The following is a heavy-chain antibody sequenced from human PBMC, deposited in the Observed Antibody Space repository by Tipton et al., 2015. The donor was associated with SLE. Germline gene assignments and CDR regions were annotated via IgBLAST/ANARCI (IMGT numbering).Heavy chain of an antibody. V-gene: IGHV4-39*07. Sequence: TLSLTCTVSGGSISGSSYYWGWIRQPPGKGLEWIGSIYYSGSTYYNPSLKSRVTISVDTSKNQLSLKLRSVAAADTAVYYCARDPGGFGDYWGQGSVVTVSS. CDR2: IYYSGST. CDR1: GGSISGSSYY. J-gene: IGHJ4*02. CDR3: ARDPGGFGDY. D-gene: IGHD3-10*01.